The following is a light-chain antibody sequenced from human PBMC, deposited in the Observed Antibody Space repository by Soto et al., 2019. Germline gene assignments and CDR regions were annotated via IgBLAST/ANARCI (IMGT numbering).Light chain of an antibody. V-gene: IGKV3-15*01. CDR3: QHYNYWPYT. CDR2: DAS. Sequence: EIVLTQSPATLSLSPGERATLSCRASQSVSTTLAWYQRIPGQAPRLLIYDASTRATGVPARFSGSGSGTDFTLTISSLQSEDFAVYYCQHYNYWPYTFGQGTKVDIK. CDR1: QSVSTT. J-gene: IGKJ2*01.